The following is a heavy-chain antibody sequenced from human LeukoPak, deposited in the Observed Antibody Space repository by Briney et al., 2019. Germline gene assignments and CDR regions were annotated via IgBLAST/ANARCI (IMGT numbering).Heavy chain of an antibody. J-gene: IGHJ4*02. CDR2: ISSSRSYI. D-gene: IGHD3-9*01. CDR1: GFTFSTYS. Sequence: GGSLRLSCAASGFTFSTYSMNWVRQAPGEGVEGVSSISSSRSYIYYADSVKGRITTSRDNAKNSLYLQMNSLRAEDTAVYYCARDQTDYETLTGYLFFDYWGQGTLVTVSS. V-gene: IGHV3-21*01. CDR3: ARDQTDYETLTGYLFFDY.